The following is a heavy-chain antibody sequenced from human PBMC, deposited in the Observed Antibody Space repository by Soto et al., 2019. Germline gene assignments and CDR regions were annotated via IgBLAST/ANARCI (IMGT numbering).Heavy chain of an antibody. V-gene: IGHV4-39*01. D-gene: IGHD2-2*01. Sequence: PSETLSLTCTVSGGSISSSSYYWGWIRQPPGKGLEWIGSIYYSGSTYYNPSLKSRVTISVDTSKNQFSLKLSSVTAADTAVYYCARHLGSWGDYGAPKPRIPAAIDYWGQGTLVTVSS. J-gene: IGHJ4*02. CDR1: GGSISSSSYY. CDR2: IYYSGST. CDR3: ARHLGSWGDYGAPKPRIPAAIDY.